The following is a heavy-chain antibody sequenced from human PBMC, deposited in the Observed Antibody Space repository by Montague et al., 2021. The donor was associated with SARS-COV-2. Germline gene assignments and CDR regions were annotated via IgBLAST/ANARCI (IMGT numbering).Heavy chain of an antibody. Sequence: SETLSLTCTVSGGSISNHYWSWIRQPPGKGLEWIAYYSGNTNYNPYPKSLVTISVDTSKNQFSLKLSAVTAADTAVYYCAPYGSGTEDDAFDIWGQGTMVTVSS. D-gene: IGHD3-10*01. CDR2: YYSGNT. V-gene: IGHV4-59*11. J-gene: IGHJ3*02. CDR3: APYGSGTEDDAFDI. CDR1: GGSISNHY.